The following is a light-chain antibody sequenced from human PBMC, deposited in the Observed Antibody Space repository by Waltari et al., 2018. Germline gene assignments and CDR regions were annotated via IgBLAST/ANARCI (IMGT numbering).Light chain of an antibody. CDR2: WAS. CDR1: QSVLYSSNNKNY. V-gene: IGKV4-1*01. CDR3: QQYYSNPIT. J-gene: IGKJ5*01. Sequence: DIVMTQSPDSLAVSLGERATVNCKSSQSVLYSSNNKNYLAWYQKRPGQPPKLLIYWASTRESGVPDRFSGSGSGTDFTLTISSLQAEDVAVYYCQQYYSNPITFGQGTRLEIK.